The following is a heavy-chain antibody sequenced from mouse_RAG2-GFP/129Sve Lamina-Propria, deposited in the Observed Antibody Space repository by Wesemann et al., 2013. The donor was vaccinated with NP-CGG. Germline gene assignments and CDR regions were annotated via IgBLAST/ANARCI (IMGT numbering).Heavy chain of an antibody. J-gene: IGHJ1*01. V-gene: IGHV3-8*01. CDR2: ISYSGST. Sequence: EYAGYISYSGSTYYNPSLKSRISITRDTSKNQYYLQLNSVTTEDTATYYCARSPLYDGSYDWYFDVWGAGTTVTVSS. CDR3: ARSPLYDGSYDWYFDV. D-gene: IGHD2-1*01.